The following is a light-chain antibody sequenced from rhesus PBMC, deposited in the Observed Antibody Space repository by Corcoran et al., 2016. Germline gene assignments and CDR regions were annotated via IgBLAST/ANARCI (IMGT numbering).Light chain of an antibody. Sequence: DIQMSQSPSSLSASAGDRVTIPCRASQGISSYLNWFQQKPGKYHKNLIYYGKRLASGVPSRFSGGGSGTDFTLTISSLQPADFATYYCQQGRSNPYSFGQGTKVEIK. J-gene: IGKJ2*01. CDR3: QQGRSNPYS. CDR2: YGK. V-gene: IGKV1-32*02. CDR1: QGISSY.